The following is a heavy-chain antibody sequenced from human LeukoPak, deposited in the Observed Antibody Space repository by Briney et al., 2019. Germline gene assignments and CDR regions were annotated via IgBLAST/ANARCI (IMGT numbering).Heavy chain of an antibody. V-gene: IGHV1-46*01. Sequence: AASVKVSCKASGYTFTCYYMHWVRQAPGQGLEWMGIINPSGGSTSYAQKFQGRVTMTRDMSTSTVYMELSSLRSEDTAVYYCAILGYCSGGSCYPQIDYYYYMDVWGKGTTVTVSS. J-gene: IGHJ6*03. CDR3: AILGYCSGGSCYPQIDYYYYMDV. CDR1: GYTFTCYY. D-gene: IGHD2-15*01. CDR2: INPSGGST.